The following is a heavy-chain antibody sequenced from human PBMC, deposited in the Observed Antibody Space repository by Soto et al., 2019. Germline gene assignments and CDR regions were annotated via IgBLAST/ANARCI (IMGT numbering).Heavy chain of an antibody. CDR3: GTHEPRNYYYYGMDV. Sequence: PGESLKISCKGSGYSFTSYWIGWVRQMPGKGLEWMGIIYPGDSDTRYSPSFQGQVTISADKSISTAYLQWSSLKASDTAMYYCGTHEPRNYYYYGMDVWGKGTTVTVSS. CDR2: IYPGDSDT. V-gene: IGHV5-51*01. J-gene: IGHJ6*04. CDR1: GYSFTSYW.